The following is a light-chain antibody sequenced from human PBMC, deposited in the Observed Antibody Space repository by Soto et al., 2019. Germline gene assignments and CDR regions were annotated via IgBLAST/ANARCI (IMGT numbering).Light chain of an antibody. Sequence: QSVLTQPRSVSGSPGQSITISCTGTSTDVGGYNYVSWYRQHPGKAPKLIIYDVSERPSGVPDRFSGSKAGNTASLTISGLQAEDEADYYCCSYAGRYSYVFGCGTKLTVL. CDR1: STDVGGYNY. V-gene: IGLV2-11*01. CDR3: CSYAGRYSYV. CDR2: DVS. J-gene: IGLJ1*01.